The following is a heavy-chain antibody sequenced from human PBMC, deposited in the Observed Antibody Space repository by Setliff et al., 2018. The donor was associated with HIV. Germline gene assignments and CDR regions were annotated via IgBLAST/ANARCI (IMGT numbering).Heavy chain of an antibody. CDR1: GFTFNNYG. CDR3: ASQGSDYHYRYY. D-gene: IGHD5-12*01. V-gene: IGHV3-30*02. Sequence: PGGSLRLSCAASGFTFNNYGMHWVRQAPGKGLEWVAFIQYDGSKKYYADSVKGRFTISRDNSKNTLYLQMNSLSAEDTALYYCASQGSDYHYRYYWGQGTLVTVSS. CDR2: IQYDGSKK. J-gene: IGHJ4*02.